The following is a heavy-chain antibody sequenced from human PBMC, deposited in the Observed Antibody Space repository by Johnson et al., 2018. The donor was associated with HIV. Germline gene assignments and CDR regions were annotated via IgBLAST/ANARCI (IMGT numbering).Heavy chain of an antibody. D-gene: IGHD5-24*01. CDR2: ISYDGSNK. CDR3: ARRMARIAFDI. CDR1: GFTFSSYA. J-gene: IGHJ3*02. V-gene: IGHV3-30*04. Sequence: QVQLVESGGGVVQPGRSLRLSCAASGFTFSSYAMHWVRQAPGKGLEWVAVISYDGSNKYYADSVKGRFTISRDNSKNTLYLQMNSLRAEDTAVYYCARRMARIAFDIWGQGTMVTVSS.